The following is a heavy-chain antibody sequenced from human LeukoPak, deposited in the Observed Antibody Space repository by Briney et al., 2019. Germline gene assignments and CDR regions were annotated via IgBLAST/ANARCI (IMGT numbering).Heavy chain of an antibody. Sequence: SETLSLTCTVSGGSISSGSYFWSWIRQPAGKGLEWIGRIYTSGSTNYNPSLKSRVTISADTSKNQFSLNLSSVTAADTAVYYCVRSPYSNYVDYWGQGTLVTVSS. CDR3: VRSPYSNYVDY. J-gene: IGHJ4*02. V-gene: IGHV4-61*02. CDR1: GGSISSGSYF. D-gene: IGHD4-11*01. CDR2: IYTSGST.